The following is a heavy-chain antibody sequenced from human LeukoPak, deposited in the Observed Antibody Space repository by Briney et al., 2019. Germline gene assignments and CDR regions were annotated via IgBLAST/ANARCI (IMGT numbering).Heavy chain of an antibody. J-gene: IGHJ3*01. CDR3: ARGGRLASTQRGAFDV. V-gene: IGHV1-2*02. CDR1: GYTFTGYY. Sequence: ASVKVSCKASGYTFTGYYMHWVRQAPGQGLEWMGWINPNSGGTNYAQKFQGRVTMTRDTSISTAYMELSRLRSDDTAVYYCARGGRLASTQRGAFDVWGQGTMVTVSS. D-gene: IGHD3-3*02. CDR2: INPNSGGT.